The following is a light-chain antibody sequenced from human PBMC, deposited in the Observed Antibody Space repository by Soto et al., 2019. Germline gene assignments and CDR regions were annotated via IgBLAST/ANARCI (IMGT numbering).Light chain of an antibody. CDR1: SSDIGAYKY. CDR3: CSHTSSNTVV. V-gene: IGLV2-14*01. J-gene: IGLJ3*02. CDR2: EVN. Sequence: QSALTQPASVSGSPGQSITISCTGTSSDIGAYKYVAWYQQQSGQAPKLMTYEVNNRPSGVSNRFSGSKSGNTASLTIAGLQAEDEADYYCCSHTSSNTVVFGGGTKLTVL.